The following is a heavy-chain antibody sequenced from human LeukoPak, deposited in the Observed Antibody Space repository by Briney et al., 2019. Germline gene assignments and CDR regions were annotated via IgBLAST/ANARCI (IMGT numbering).Heavy chain of an antibody. J-gene: IGHJ3*02. CDR3: ARDRYYDSSGEAFDI. D-gene: IGHD3-22*01. CDR1: GGSISSGSYY. V-gene: IGHV4-61*02. Sequence: SETLSLTCTVSGGSISSGSYYWSWIRQPAGKGLEWIGRIYTSGSTNYNPSLKSRVTISVDTSKNQFSLKLSSVTAADTAVYYCARDRYYDSSGEAFDIWGQGTMVTVSS. CDR2: IYTSGST.